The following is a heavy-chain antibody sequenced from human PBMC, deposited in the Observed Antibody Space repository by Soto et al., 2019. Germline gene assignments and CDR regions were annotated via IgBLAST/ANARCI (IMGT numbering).Heavy chain of an antibody. CDR2: INAGNGNT. Sequence: QVQLVQSGAEEKKPGASVKVSCKASGYTFTSYAMHWVRQAPGQRLEWMGWINAGNGNTKYSQKFQGRVTITRDTSASTAYMELSSLRSEDTAVYYCARAYYDFWSGYYPLDYWGQGTLVTVSS. D-gene: IGHD3-3*01. J-gene: IGHJ4*02. CDR1: GYTFTSYA. V-gene: IGHV1-3*05. CDR3: ARAYYDFWSGYYPLDY.